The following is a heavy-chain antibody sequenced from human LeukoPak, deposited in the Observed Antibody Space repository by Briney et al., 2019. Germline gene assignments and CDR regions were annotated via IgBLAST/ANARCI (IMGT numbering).Heavy chain of an antibody. CDR1: GYSFTSYW. CDR2: IYPGDSDT. D-gene: IGHD6-19*01. V-gene: IGHV5-51*01. J-gene: IGHJ5*02. CDR3: ARRGSSGWYVDRTRGWFDP. Sequence: GESLKISCKGSGYSFTSYWIGWVRQMPGKGLEWMGIIYPGDSDTRYSPSFQGQVTISADKSISTAYLQWSSLKASDTAMYYCARRGSSGWYVDRTRGWFDPWGQGTLVTVSS.